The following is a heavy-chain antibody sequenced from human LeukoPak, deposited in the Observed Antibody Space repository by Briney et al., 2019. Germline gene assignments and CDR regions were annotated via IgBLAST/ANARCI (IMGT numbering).Heavy chain of an antibody. CDR2: INQSGST. CDR3: ARSSRELGGYAPWELMPPFDY. CDR1: GGSFSNYY. Sequence: PSETLSLTCAVYGGSFSNYYWSWIRQPPGKGLEWIGEINQSGSTNYNPSLKSRVTISVDTSKNHFSLKLSSVTAADTAVYYCARSSRELGGYAPWELMPPFDYWGQGTLVTVSS. V-gene: IGHV4-34*01. J-gene: IGHJ4*02. D-gene: IGHD1-7*01.